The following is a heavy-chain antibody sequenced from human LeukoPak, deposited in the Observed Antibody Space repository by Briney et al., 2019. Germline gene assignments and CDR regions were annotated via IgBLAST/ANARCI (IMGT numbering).Heavy chain of an antibody. J-gene: IGHJ4*02. V-gene: IGHV3-49*04. CDR3: TGSFGELTFFDY. D-gene: IGHD3-10*01. Sequence: GGSLRLSCAASGFTFSSYGMSWVRQAPGKGLEWVGFIRSKVYGGTTEYVASVKGRFTISRDDSKSIAYLQMNSLKTEDTAVYYCTGSFGELTFFDYWGQGTLVTVSS. CDR1: GFTFSSYG. CDR2: IRSKVYGGTT.